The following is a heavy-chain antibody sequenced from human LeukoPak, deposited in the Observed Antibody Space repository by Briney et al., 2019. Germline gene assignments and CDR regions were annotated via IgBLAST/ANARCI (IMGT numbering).Heavy chain of an antibody. J-gene: IGHJ6*03. D-gene: IGHD2/OR15-2a*01. CDR1: GFTFSSYS. CDR3: ARGEFGDYYYFYMNV. Sequence: GGSLRLSCAASGFTFSSYSMNWVRQAPGKGLEWVSSITSSNNYIYYGDSVKGRFTISRDDAKNSLFLQMNSLRAEDTATYYCARGEFGDYYYFYMNVWGKGTTVTVSS. V-gene: IGHV3-21*01. CDR2: ITSSNNYI.